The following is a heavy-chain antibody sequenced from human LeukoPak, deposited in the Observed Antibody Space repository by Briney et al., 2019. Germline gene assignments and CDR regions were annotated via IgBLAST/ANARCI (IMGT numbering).Heavy chain of an antibody. D-gene: IGHD3-22*01. Sequence: GGSLGLSCAASGFTFSSYGMHWVRQAPGKGLEWVAFIRYDGSNKYYADSVKGRVTISRDNSKNTLYLQMNSLRAEDTAVYYCAKDRDSSADAFDIWGQGTMVTVSS. CDR1: GFTFSSYG. CDR2: IRYDGSNK. V-gene: IGHV3-30*02. J-gene: IGHJ3*02. CDR3: AKDRDSSADAFDI.